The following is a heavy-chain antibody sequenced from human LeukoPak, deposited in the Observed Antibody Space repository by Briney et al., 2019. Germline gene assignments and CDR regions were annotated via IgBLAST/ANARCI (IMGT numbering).Heavy chain of an antibody. CDR3: ATSIAAHFDY. V-gene: IGHV3-9*01. CDR1: GFTFDDYA. Sequence: GGSLRLSCAASGFTFDDYAMHWVRQAPGKGLEWVSGISWNSGSIGYADSVKGRFTISRDNAKNSLYLQMNSLRAEDTALYYCATSIAAHFDYWGQGTLVTVSS. CDR2: ISWNSGSI. D-gene: IGHD6-6*01. J-gene: IGHJ4*02.